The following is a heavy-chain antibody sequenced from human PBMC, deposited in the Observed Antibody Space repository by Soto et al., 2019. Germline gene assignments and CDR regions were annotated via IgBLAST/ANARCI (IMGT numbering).Heavy chain of an antibody. Sequence: QVQLVQSGAEEKKPGASVKVSCKASGYTFTSYAMHLVRQAPGQRLEWMGWINAGNGNTKYSQKFQGRVTITSDTSASTAYMELSSMRSEDTAVYYCAVAFRYQLLRHYGMDVWGQGTTVTVCS. CDR2: INAGNGNT. CDR1: GYTFTSYA. V-gene: IGHV1-3*05. J-gene: IGHJ6*02. CDR3: AVAFRYQLLRHYGMDV. D-gene: IGHD2-2*01.